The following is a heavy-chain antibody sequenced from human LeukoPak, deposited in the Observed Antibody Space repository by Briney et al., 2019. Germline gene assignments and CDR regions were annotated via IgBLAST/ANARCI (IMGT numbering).Heavy chain of an antibody. CDR1: GGSISSSSYY. CDR2: IYYSGST. Sequence: SETLSLTCTVSGGSISSSSYYWGWIRQPPGKGLEWIGSIYYSGSTYYNPSLKSRVAISVDTSKNQFSLKLSSVTAADTAVYYCARVRVRARDSDGNPTLYDAFDMWGQGTMVTVSS. J-gene: IGHJ3*02. V-gene: IGHV4-39*07. CDR3: ARVRVRARDSDGNPTLYDAFDM. D-gene: IGHD3-10*02.